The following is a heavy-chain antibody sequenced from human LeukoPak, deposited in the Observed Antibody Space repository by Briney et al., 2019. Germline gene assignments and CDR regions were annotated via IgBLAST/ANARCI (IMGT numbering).Heavy chain of an antibody. CDR2: ISSSSSYI. Sequence: PGGSLRLSCAASGVTFSSYSMNWVRQAPGKGLGWVSSISSSSSYIYYADSVKGRFTISRDNAKNSLYLQMNSLRAEDTAVYYCARRGGTNSRYDILTGYYRYYFDYWGQGTLVTVSS. CDR1: GVTFSSYS. CDR3: ARRGGTNSRYDILTGYYRYYFDY. D-gene: IGHD3-9*01. J-gene: IGHJ4*02. V-gene: IGHV3-21*01.